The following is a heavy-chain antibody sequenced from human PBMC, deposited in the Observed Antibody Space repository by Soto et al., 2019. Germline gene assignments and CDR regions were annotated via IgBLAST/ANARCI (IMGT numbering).Heavy chain of an antibody. D-gene: IGHD2-21*02. CDR3: ARRVVVTSVRDIAYYYYGLDV. J-gene: IGHJ6*02. CDR2: IIPMFDST. CDR1: GGTFSSYA. Sequence: QVQLVQSGAEVKEPGSSVKVSCKAFGGTFSSYAICWVRQAPGQGLEWMGGIIPMFDSTNYAQKFQGRVTITADESTSTAFMALSSLRSEDTAVYYCARRVVVTSVRDIAYYYYGLDVWGQGTTVTVSS. V-gene: IGHV1-69*01.